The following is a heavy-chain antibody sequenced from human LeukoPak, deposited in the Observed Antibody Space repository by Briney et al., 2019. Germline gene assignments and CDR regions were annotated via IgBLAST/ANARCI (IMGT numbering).Heavy chain of an antibody. CDR2: INPSGGST. J-gene: IGHJ4*02. V-gene: IGHV1-46*01. Sequence: ASVKVSCKASGYTFTSYYMHWVRQAPGQGREGMGRINPSGGSTIYAQKFQGRVTMTRDTSTSTVYMELSSLRSEDTAVYYCAREVVHYYDSSGGSDYWGQGTLVTVSS. CDR1: GYTFTSYY. D-gene: IGHD3-22*01. CDR3: AREVVHYYDSSGGSDY.